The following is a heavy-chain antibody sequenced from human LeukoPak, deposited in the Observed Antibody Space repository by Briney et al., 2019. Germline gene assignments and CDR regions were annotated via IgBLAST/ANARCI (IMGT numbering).Heavy chain of an antibody. V-gene: IGHV4-59*01. J-gene: IGHJ4*01. Sequence: PSETLSLTCTVSGGSISPYYWSWIRQPPGRGREWVGYISYIGSTSFNPSLRSRVTISVDTSTNQFSLALSSVTAADTAVYYCARAGSYRLTTTLWGPGTLVTVAS. CDR1: GGSISPYY. CDR2: ISYIGST. CDR3: ARAGSYRLTTTL. D-gene: IGHD4-17*01.